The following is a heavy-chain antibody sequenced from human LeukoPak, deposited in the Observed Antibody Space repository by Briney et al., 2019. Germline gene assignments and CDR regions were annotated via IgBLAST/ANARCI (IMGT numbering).Heavy chain of an antibody. J-gene: IGHJ6*03. V-gene: IGHV3-9*01. CDR2: ISWNSGNI. D-gene: IGHD3-3*01. CDR3: ARDPTYYDFWSGYYTYYYYYMDV. Sequence: GGSLRLSCAASGFTFDDYAMNWVRQVPGKGLEWVSGISWNSGNIDYADSVKGRFTISRDNAKNSLYLQMNSLRAEDTAVYYCARDPTYYDFWSGYYTYYYYYMDVWGKGTTVTVSS. CDR1: GFTFDDYA.